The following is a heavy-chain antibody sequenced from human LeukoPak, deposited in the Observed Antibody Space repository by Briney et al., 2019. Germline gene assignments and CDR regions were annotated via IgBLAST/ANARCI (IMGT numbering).Heavy chain of an antibody. Sequence: SETLSLTCTVSGGSISSYYWSWIRQPAGKGLEWIGRIYTSGSTNYNPSLKSRVTMSVDTSKNQFSLKLSSVTAADTGVYYCARSGVASGAFDIWGQGTMVTVSS. J-gene: IGHJ3*02. CDR3: ARSGVASGAFDI. V-gene: IGHV4-4*07. CDR2: IYTSGST. CDR1: GGSISSYY. D-gene: IGHD6-19*01.